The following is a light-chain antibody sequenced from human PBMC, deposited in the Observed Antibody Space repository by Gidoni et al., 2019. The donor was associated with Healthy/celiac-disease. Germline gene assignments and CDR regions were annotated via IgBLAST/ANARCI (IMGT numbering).Light chain of an antibody. CDR2: AAS. V-gene: IGKV1-9*01. CDR3: QQLNSYPLFT. Sequence: DLQLTQSPSFLSASVGDRVTITCRASQGISSYLAWYQQKPGKAPKLLIYAASTLQSGVPSRFSGSGSGTEFTLTISSLQPEDFATYYCQQLNSYPLFTFXPXTKVDIK. CDR1: QGISSY. J-gene: IGKJ3*01.